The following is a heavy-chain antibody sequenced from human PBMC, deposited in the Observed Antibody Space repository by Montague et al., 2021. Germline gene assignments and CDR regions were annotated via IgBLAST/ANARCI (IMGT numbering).Heavy chain of an antibody. CDR2: CCHRLEKNN. CDR3: ERGQNFGSGNSCNFDH. D-gene: IGHD3-10*01. J-gene: IGHJ4*02. CDR1: GDSDGGVEVR. Sequence: CAISGDSDGGVEVRRRWEEQTPERQLLRQGGCCHRLEKNNNYAVSVQSRITVNPDTSKNHFSLQLNSVTPEDTAVYYCERGQNFGSGNSCNFDHWGQGTLVTVSS. V-gene: IGHV6-1*01.